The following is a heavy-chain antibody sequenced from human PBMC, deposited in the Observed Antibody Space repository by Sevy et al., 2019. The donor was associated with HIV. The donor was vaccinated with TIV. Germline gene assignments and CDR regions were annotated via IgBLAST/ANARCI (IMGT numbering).Heavy chain of an antibody. J-gene: IGHJ4*02. CDR1: GYSFTSYW. CDR3: ARSSSWFKTLFDY. V-gene: IGHV5-51*01. Sequence: GESLKISCKGSGYSFTSYWIDWVRQMPGKGLEWMGIIYPGDSDTRYSPSFQGQVTISADKSISTAYLQWSSLKASDTAMYYCARSSSWFKTLFDYWGQGTLVTVSS. CDR2: IYPGDSDT. D-gene: IGHD6-13*01.